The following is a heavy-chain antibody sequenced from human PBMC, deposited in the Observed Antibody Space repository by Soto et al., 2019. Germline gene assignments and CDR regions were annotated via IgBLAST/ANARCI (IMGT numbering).Heavy chain of an antibody. D-gene: IGHD6-13*01. CDR1: GYTFTSYA. CDR3: ARGGSSSSWPNAFDI. Sequence: ASVKVSCKASGYTFTSYAMHWVRQAPGQRLEWMGWINAGNGNTKYSQKFQGRVTITRDTSASPAYMELSSLRSEDTAVYYCARGGSSSSWPNAFDIWGQGTMVTVSS. V-gene: IGHV1-3*01. CDR2: INAGNGNT. J-gene: IGHJ3*02.